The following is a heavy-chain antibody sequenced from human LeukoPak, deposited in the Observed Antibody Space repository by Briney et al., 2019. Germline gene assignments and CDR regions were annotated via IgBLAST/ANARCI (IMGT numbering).Heavy chain of an antibody. CDR1: GFTVTSNY. CDR3: ASRPRDAAALDY. D-gene: IGHD6-13*01. Sequence: GGSLRLSCVASGFTVTSNYVTWVRQAPGKGLERVSVIYTGGSPYYADSVKGRFAISRDISKNTVYLQMYSLRAEDTAVYYCASRPRDAAALDYWGQGTLVTVSS. CDR2: IYTGGSP. V-gene: IGHV3-53*01. J-gene: IGHJ4*02.